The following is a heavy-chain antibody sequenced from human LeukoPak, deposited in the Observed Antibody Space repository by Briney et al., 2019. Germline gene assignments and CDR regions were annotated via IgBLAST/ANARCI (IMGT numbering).Heavy chain of an antibody. D-gene: IGHD2-21*02. CDR1: GFTFSNYW. Sequence: GGSLRLSCAASGFTFSNYWMHWVRQAPGKGLVWVSRINSDGINTSYADSVKGRFTISRDSAKNTLNLQMNSLTTEDTAVYYCAREMVVAAIPSRQMDVWGKGTTVTISS. V-gene: IGHV3-74*01. CDR3: AREMVVAAIPSRQMDV. J-gene: IGHJ6*04. CDR2: INSDGINT.